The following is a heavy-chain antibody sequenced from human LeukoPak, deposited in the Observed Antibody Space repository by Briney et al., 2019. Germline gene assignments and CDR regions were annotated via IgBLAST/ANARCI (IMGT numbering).Heavy chain of an antibody. CDR2: ISSSGSTI. V-gene: IGHV3-48*04. J-gene: IGHJ4*02. CDR3: ARDGRRGSGNPTYYFDY. CDR1: GFSFSVFW. D-gene: IGHD3-10*01. Sequence: GGSLRLSCAASGFSFSVFWMNWVRQAPGKGLEWVSYISSSGSTIYYADSVKGRFTISRDNAKNSLYLQMNSVRAEDTAVYYCARDGRRGSGNPTYYFDYWGQGTLVTVSS.